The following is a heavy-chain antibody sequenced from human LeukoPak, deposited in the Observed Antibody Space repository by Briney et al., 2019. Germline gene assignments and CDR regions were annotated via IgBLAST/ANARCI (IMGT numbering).Heavy chain of an antibody. D-gene: IGHD6-19*01. CDR2: LRFDGTNK. CDR1: RFTFSNFG. CDR3: ARKGVIAVAAFDY. J-gene: IGHJ4*02. V-gene: IGHV3-30*02. Sequence: PGGSLRLSCAASRFTFSNFGMHWVRQAPGKGLEWVAFLRFDGTNKYYADSVKGRFTISRDNSKNTLYVQMNSLTAEDTAVYYCARKGVIAVAAFDYWGQGTLVTVPS.